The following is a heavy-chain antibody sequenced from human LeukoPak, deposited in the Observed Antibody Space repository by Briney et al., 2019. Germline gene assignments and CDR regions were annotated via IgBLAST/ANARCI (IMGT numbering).Heavy chain of an antibody. CDR3: TRVGRFGGSYLYYFDY. Sequence: ASVNVSCKASGYTFTGYYMHWVRQAPGQGLEWMGWINPNSGGTNYAQKFQGRVTMTRDTSISTAYMELSRLRSDDTAVYYCTRVGRFGGSYLYYFDYWGQGTLVTVSS. D-gene: IGHD1-26*01. V-gene: IGHV1-2*02. J-gene: IGHJ4*02. CDR1: GYTFTGYY. CDR2: INPNSGGT.